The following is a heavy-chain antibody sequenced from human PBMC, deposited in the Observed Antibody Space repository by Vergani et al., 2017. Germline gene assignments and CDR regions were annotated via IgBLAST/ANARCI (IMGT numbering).Heavy chain of an antibody. D-gene: IGHD3-10*01. V-gene: IGHV1-46*03. Sequence: QVQLVQSGAEVKKPGASVRVSCKASGFTFTSYHLHWVRQAPGQGLEWMGIITPGGSTDYGPKFQGRATMTRDTSTRTVYMDLTGLRSDDTAMYYCARTSSISGSYYNGEWDYWGQGTLVVVSS. CDR1: GFTFTSYH. CDR3: ARTSSISGSYYNGEWDY. J-gene: IGHJ4*02. CDR2: ITPGGST.